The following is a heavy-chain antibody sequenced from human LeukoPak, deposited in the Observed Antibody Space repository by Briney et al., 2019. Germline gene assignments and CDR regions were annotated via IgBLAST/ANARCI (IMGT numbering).Heavy chain of an antibody. CDR1: GFTFSTYA. CDR2: LSGGGTST. J-gene: IGHJ4*02. Sequence: GGSLRLSCEASGFTFSTYAMTWVRQAPGKGLEWVSNLSGGGTSTYYADSVKGRFTISRDNSRNTMYLQMNSLRAEDTAVYYCAKDDYTSGYWADWGQGTLVTVSS. V-gene: IGHV3-23*01. CDR3: AKDDYTSGYWAD. D-gene: IGHD6-19*01.